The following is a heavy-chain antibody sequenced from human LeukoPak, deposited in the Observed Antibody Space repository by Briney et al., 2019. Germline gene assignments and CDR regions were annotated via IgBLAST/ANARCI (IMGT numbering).Heavy chain of an antibody. CDR3: ARGPGDYVYYYYYMDV. CDR2: INPNSGGT. J-gene: IGHJ6*03. CDR1: GYTFTSYY. Sequence: ASVKLSCKASGYTFTSYYMHWVRQAPGQGLEWMGWINPNSGGTNYAQKFQGRVTMTRDTSISTAYMELSRLRSDDTAVYYCARGPGDYVYYYYYMDVWGKGTTVTISS. D-gene: IGHD4-17*01. V-gene: IGHV1-2*02.